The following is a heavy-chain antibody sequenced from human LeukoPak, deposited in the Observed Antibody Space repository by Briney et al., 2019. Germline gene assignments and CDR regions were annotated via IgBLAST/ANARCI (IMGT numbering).Heavy chain of an antibody. V-gene: IGHV4-61*02. D-gene: IGHD3-16*01. CDR3: VKDGGHTALDP. Sequence: SETLSLTCSVSGVSIGNSHYYWGWIRQPAGKGLEWIGRVYFSGSTNYNPSLKGRVTISVDTSKNQFSLNLMSVTAADTAVYYCVKDGGHTALDPWGQGTQVTVSS. J-gene: IGHJ5*02. CDR1: GVSIGNSHYY. CDR2: VYFSGST.